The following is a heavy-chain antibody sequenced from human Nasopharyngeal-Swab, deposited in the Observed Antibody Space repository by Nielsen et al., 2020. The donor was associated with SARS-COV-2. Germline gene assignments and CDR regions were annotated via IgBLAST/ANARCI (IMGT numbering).Heavy chain of an antibody. D-gene: IGHD2-2*01. CDR2: ISAYNGNT. V-gene: IGHV1-18*04. J-gene: IGHJ6*03. CDR3: AREMGYCSSTSCGQEGNYYYYYMDV. Sequence: ASVKVSCKASGYTFTSYGISWVRQAPGQGLEWMGWISAYNGNTNYAQKLQGRVTMTTDTSTSTAYMELRSLRSEDTAVYYCAREMGYCSSTSCGQEGNYYYYYMDVWGKGTTVTVSS. CDR1: GYTFTSYG.